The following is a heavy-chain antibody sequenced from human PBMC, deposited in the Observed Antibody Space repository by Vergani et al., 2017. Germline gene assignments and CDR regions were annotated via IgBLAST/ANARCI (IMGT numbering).Heavy chain of an antibody. Sequence: QVQLVQSGAEVKKPWASVKVSCKASGYTFTDYFMHWVRQPPGQGLEWMGWINPNSGGTNYAQKFQGRVTMTRDTSISTAYMELSNLRSDDTAVYYCARVGTSSNRDYFDYGGQGTLVTVSS. CDR2: INPNSGGT. CDR3: ARVGTSSNRDYFDY. D-gene: IGHD2-2*01. J-gene: IGHJ4*02. CDR1: GYTFTDYF. V-gene: IGHV1-2*02.